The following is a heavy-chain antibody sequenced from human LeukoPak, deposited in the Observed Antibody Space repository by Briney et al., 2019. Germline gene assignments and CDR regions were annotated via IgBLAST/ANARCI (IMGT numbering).Heavy chain of an antibody. J-gene: IGHJ4*02. D-gene: IGHD5-18*01. CDR2: ISYDGSNK. Sequence: GGSLRLSCAASGFTFSSYAMHWVRQAPGKGLEWVAVISYDGSNKYYADSVKGRFTISRDNSKNTLYLQMNSLRAEDTAVYYCARSPRTPTAMVFDYRGQGTLVTVSS. V-gene: IGHV3-30*04. CDR1: GFTFSSYA. CDR3: ARSPRTPTAMVFDY.